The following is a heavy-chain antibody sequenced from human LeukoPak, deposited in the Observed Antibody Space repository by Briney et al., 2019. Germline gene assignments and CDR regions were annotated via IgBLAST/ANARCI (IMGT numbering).Heavy chain of an antibody. Sequence: GGSLRLSCAASGFTFSSYGMHWVRQAPGKGLEWVAFIRYDGSNKYYADSVKGRFTISRDNSKNTLYLQMNSLRAEDTAVYYCAKGSRGYSYGRAFDYWGQGTLVTVSS. CDR3: AKGSRGYSYGRAFDY. V-gene: IGHV3-30*02. J-gene: IGHJ4*02. CDR1: GFTFSSYG. CDR2: IRYDGSNK. D-gene: IGHD5-18*01.